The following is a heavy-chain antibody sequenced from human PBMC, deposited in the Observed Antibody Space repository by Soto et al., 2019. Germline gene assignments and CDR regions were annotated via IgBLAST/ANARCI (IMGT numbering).Heavy chain of an antibody. CDR1: GGSISSGGYY. CDR2: IYYSGST. Sequence: QVQLQESGPGLVKPSQTLSLTCTVSGGSISSGGYYWSWIRQHPGKGLEWLGYIYYSGSTYYNPSLKSRVTISVDTSKNQFSLKLSSVTAADTAVYYCARVHGGYYDSSGYSHNWFDPWGQGTLFTVSS. J-gene: IGHJ5*02. CDR3: ARVHGGYYDSSGYSHNWFDP. D-gene: IGHD3-22*01. V-gene: IGHV4-31*03.